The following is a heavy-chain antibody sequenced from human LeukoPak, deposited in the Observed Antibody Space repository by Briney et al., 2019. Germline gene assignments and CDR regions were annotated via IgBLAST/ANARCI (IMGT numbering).Heavy chain of an antibody. D-gene: IGHD2-2*01. J-gene: IGHJ6*02. V-gene: IGHV4-34*01. CDR1: GGSFSGYY. CDR3: ARGRYCSSTSCWGAYGMGV. Sequence: PSETLSLTCAVYGGSFSGYYWSWIRQPPGKGLEWIGEINHSGSTNYNPSLKSRVTISVDTPKNQFSLKLSSVTAADTAVYYCARGRYCSSTSCWGAYGMGVWGQGTTVTVSS. CDR2: INHSGST.